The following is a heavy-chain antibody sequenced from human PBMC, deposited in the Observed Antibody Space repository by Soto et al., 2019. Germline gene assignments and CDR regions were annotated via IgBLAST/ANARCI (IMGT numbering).Heavy chain of an antibody. CDR3: ARAHPEFWTSYWVDP. V-gene: IGHV1-18*01. D-gene: IGHD3-3*01. CDR2: ISAYDGKT. J-gene: IGHJ5*02. CDR1: GYTFNTYV. Sequence: AAVKCSFKPSGYTFNTYVINWVRQAPGQGLELMGWISAYDGKTTYAEKFQGRVTLTTDTSTSTAYMELRSLRSDDTAIDYCARAHPEFWTSYWVDPWGQGTPVTVSS.